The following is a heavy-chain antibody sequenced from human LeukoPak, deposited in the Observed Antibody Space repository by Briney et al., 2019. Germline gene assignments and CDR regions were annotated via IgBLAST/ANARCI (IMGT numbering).Heavy chain of an antibody. Sequence: LETLSRTCAVYSRSFNGYYWNWIRQSPGKGLEWIGEIDHTGSTSYNPSVESRVTISADTSKNQFSLELISVTAADTAVYYCARMDYYGSGSSRRNWFDPWGQGTLVTVSS. CDR3: ARMDYYGSGSSRRNWFDP. CDR1: SRSFNGYY. CDR2: IDHTGST. J-gene: IGHJ5*02. D-gene: IGHD3-10*01. V-gene: IGHV4-34*01.